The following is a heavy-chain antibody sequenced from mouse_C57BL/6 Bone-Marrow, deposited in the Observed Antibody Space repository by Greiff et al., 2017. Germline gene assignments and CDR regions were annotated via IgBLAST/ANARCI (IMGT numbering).Heavy chain of an antibody. V-gene: IGHV3-6*01. CDR3: AIMVTSYFDY. D-gene: IGHD2-2*01. Sequence: EVKLVESGPGLVKPSQSLSLTCSVTGYSITSGYYWNWIRQFPGNKLEWMGYISYDGSNNYNPSLKNRISITRDTSKNQFFLKLNSVTTEDTATYYCAIMVTSYFDYWGQGTTLTVSS. CDR1: GYSITSGYY. J-gene: IGHJ2*01. CDR2: ISYDGSN.